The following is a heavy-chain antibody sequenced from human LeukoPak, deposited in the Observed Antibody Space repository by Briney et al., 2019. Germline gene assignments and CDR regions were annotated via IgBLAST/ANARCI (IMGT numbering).Heavy chain of an antibody. J-gene: IGHJ4*02. CDR1: GYTFTSYA. V-gene: IGHV7-4-1*02. Sequence: ASVKVSCKASGYTFTSYAMHWVRQAPGQGLEWMGWINTNTGNPTYAQGFTGRFVFSLDTSVSTAYLQISTLKAEDTAVYYCARVVDNYYDSSGYYPLGYWGQGTLVSVSS. CDR3: ARVVDNYYDSSGYYPLGY. D-gene: IGHD3-22*01. CDR2: INTNTGNP.